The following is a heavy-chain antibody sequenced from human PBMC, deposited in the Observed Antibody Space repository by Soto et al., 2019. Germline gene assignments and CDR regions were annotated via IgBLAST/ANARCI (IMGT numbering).Heavy chain of an antibody. V-gene: IGHV3-33*01. CDR1: GSTFSSYG. Sequence: QVQLVESGGGVVQPGRSLRLSCAASGSTFSSYGMHWVRQAPGKGLEWVAVIWYDGSNKYYADSVKGRFTISRDNSKNTLYLQMNSLRAEDTAVYYCARDFVDFDWLPPRGYYYYMDVWGKGTTVTVSS. CDR3: ARDFVDFDWLPPRGYYYYMDV. D-gene: IGHD3-9*01. CDR2: IWYDGSNK. J-gene: IGHJ6*03.